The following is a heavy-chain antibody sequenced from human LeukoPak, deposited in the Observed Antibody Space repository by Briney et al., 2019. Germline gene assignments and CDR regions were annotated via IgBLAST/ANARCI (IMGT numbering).Heavy chain of an antibody. J-gene: IGHJ4*02. CDR1: GGSISNGGFY. Sequence: PSEALSLTCTVSGGSISNGGFYWSWIRQPPGKGLEWIGSIYYSGSTYYNPSLKSRVTISVDTSKNQFSLRLSSVTAADTAVYYCATYRPVWGIDYWGQGTLVTVSS. CDR2: IYYSGST. D-gene: IGHD3-16*01. V-gene: IGHV4-39*01. CDR3: ATYRPVWGIDY.